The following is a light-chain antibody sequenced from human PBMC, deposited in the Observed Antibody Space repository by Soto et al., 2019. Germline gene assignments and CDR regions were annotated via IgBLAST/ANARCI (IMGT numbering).Light chain of an antibody. CDR2: GVS. CDR1: NSDVGGYNY. Sequence: QSALTQPASMSGSPGQSITISCTGTNSDVGGYNYVSWYQQYPGKAPKLIIYGVSNRPSGVSNRFSGSKFGNTASLTISGLQADDEADYYCNSYAGSSDVFGTGTQLTVL. J-gene: IGLJ1*01. V-gene: IGLV2-14*01. CDR3: NSYAGSSDV.